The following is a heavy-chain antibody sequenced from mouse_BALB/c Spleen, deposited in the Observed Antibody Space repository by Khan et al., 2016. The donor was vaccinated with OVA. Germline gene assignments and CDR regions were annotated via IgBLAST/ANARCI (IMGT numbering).Heavy chain of an antibody. CDR3: ARLLINFAY. V-gene: IGHV1S81*02. CDR1: GYTLTSYW. CDR2: INPSNGRT. D-gene: IGHD2-1*01. Sequence: QVQLQQPGAELVNPGASVNLSCKASGYTLTSYWMHWVKQRPGQGLEWIGEINPSNGRTNYNEKFKSKATLTVDKSSSTAYMQLSSPTSEDSAVYYCARLLINFAYWGQGTTLTVSS. J-gene: IGHJ2*01.